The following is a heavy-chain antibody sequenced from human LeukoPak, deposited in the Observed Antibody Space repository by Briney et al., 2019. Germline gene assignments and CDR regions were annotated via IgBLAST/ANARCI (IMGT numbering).Heavy chain of an antibody. V-gene: IGHV1-18*01. CDR3: ARDLHRVVVRGVPHYYYYMDV. CDR2: ISTYNGNT. Sequence: ASVKVSCKASGYTFTSYGISWVRQAPGQGLEWMGWISTYNGNTNYAQKLQGRVTMTTDTSTSTAYMELRSLRSDDTAVYYCARDLHRVVVRGVPHYYYYMDVWGKGTTVTISS. D-gene: IGHD3-10*01. CDR1: GYTFTSYG. J-gene: IGHJ6*03.